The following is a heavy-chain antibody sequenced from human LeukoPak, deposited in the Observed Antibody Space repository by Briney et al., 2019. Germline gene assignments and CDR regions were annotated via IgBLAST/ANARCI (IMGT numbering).Heavy chain of an antibody. CDR2: MNPNSGNT. V-gene: IGHV1-8*01. J-gene: IGHJ5*02. CDR3: ARGRSVAGTFWFDP. D-gene: IGHD6-19*01. Sequence: ASVKVCCKASGYTLTSYDINWVRQATGQGLEWMGWMNPNSGNTGYAQKFQGRVTMTRNTSISTAYMELSSLRSEDTAVYYCARGRSVAGTFWFDPWGQGTLVTVSS. CDR1: GYTLTSYD.